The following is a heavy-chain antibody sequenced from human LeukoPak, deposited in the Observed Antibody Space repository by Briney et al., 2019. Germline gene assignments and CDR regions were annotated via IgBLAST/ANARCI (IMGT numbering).Heavy chain of an antibody. CDR3: ARDGSPNYGYYAFFDN. V-gene: IGHV3-30*02. Sequence: GGSLRLSCAASGFTFSTYGMHWVRQAPGKGLEWVTFIRSDGNNKYYADSVKGRFTISRDNAKNSLILQTSSLTVADTGIYYCARDGSPNYGYYAFFDNWGQGTLVTVSS. D-gene: IGHD1-26*01. CDR1: GFTFSTYG. CDR2: IRSDGNNK. J-gene: IGHJ4*02.